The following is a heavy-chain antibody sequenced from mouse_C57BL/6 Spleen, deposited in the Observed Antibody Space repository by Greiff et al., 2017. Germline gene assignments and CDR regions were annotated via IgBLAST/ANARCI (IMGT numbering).Heavy chain of an antibody. CDR2: ISSGGSYT. CDR1: GFTFSSYG. D-gene: IGHD1-1*01. J-gene: IGHJ1*03. V-gene: IGHV5-6*01. Sequence: DVQLVESGGDLVKPGGSLKLSCAASGFTFSSYGMSWVRQTPDKRLEWVATISSGGSYTYYPDSVKGRFTISRDNAKNTLYLQMSSLKSEDTAMYYCARQGGSRYWYFDVWGTGTTVTVSS. CDR3: ARQGGSRYWYFDV.